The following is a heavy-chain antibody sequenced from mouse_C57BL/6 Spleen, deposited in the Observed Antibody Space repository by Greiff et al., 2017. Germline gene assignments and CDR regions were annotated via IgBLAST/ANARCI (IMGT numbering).Heavy chain of an antibody. Sequence: EVQLQQSGAELVRPGASVKLSCTASGFNIKDDYMHWVKQRPEQGLEWIGWIDPENGDTEYASKFQGKATIAADTSSNTAYLQLSSLTSEDTAVYYCTTSAHGYDKAWFAYWGQGTLVTVSA. CDR1: GFNIKDDY. CDR3: TTSAHGYDKAWFAY. CDR2: IDPENGDT. D-gene: IGHD2-2*01. J-gene: IGHJ3*01. V-gene: IGHV14-4*01.